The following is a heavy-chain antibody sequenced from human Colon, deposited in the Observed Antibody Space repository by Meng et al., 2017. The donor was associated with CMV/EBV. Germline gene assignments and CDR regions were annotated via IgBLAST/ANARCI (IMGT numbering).Heavy chain of an antibody. CDR1: GYTFTSYA. CDR2: ISTHNGDT. D-gene: IGHD2-2*01. Sequence: ASVKVSCKASGYTFTSYAISWVRQAPGQGLEWMGRISTHNGDTDSAQKFQERVTMTKDTATSTAYMELRSLRSDDTAVYYCARYEEYFSDTACFLGPYFDHWGQGTLVTVSS. V-gene: IGHV1-18*01. J-gene: IGHJ4*02. CDR3: ARYEEYFSDTACFLGPYFDH.